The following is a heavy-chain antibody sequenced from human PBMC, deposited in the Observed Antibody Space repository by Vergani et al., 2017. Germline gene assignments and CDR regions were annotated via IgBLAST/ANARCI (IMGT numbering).Heavy chain of an antibody. CDR3: ARDVVPAATVNWFDP. CDR2: IWYDGSNK. Sequence: VQLVESGGGLVKPGGSLRLSCAASGFTFSSYGMHWVRQAPGKGLEWVAVIWYDGSNKYYADSVKGRFTISRDNSKNTLYLQMNSLRAEDTAVYYCARDVVPAATVNWFDPWGQGTLVTVSS. J-gene: IGHJ5*02. V-gene: IGHV3-33*01. D-gene: IGHD2-2*01. CDR1: GFTFSSYG.